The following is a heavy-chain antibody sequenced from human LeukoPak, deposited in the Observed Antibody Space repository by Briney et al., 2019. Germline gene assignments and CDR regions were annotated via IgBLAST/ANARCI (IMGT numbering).Heavy chain of an antibody. CDR1: GFAFSSNY. V-gene: IGHV3-23*01. CDR2: ISTSGSTS. CDR3: TTGLAHY. J-gene: IGHJ4*02. Sequence: GGSLRLSCVGSGFAFSSNYMTWVRQAPGKGLEWVSTISTSGSTSYYADSVKGRFIISRDNFRDTLYLQMNSLRLEDTAKYFCTTGLAHYWGQGTMVTVST.